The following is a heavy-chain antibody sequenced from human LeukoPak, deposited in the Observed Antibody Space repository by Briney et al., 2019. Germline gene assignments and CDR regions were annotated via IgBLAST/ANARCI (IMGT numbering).Heavy chain of an antibody. J-gene: IGHJ4*02. CDR2: IRVSGAGT. CDR1: GFTFSSYA. D-gene: IGHD3-10*01. V-gene: IGHV3-23*01. CDR3: ARECVRGSGSYYSVKDY. Sequence: AGGSLRLSCSASGFTFSSYAVSWVRQAPGKGLEWVSAIRVSGAGTYYADSVKGRFTISRDNSKNTLYVQMNSLRPEDTAVYYCARECVRGSGSYYSVKDYWGQGTLVTVSS.